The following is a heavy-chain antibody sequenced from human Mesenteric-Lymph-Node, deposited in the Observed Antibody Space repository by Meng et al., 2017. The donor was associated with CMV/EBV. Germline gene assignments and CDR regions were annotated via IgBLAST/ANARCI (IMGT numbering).Heavy chain of an antibody. V-gene: IGHV4-39*07. D-gene: IGHD2-15*01. CDR2: IYYSGST. CDR1: SSY. Sequence: SSYWGWIRQPPGKGLEWIGSIYYSGSTYYNPSLKSQVTISLDTSKNQFSLKLSSVTAADTAVYSCVRERALGYCSGDSCYQYYFDYWGQGTLVTVSS. CDR3: VRERALGYCSGDSCYQYYFDY. J-gene: IGHJ4*02.